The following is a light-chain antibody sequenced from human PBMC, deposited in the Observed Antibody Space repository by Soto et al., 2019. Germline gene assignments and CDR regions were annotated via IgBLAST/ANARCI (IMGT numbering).Light chain of an antibody. CDR1: QDISDF. V-gene: IGKV1-17*03. CDR3: LQNNRYPWT. CDR2: AAS. Sequence: EIQMTQSPSAMSASVGDRVTITCRASQDISDFLAWFQQKPGEVPKRLIYAASSLESGVPSRFSGSGSGTEFTLTISSLQPEDFATYYCLQNNRYPWTFGQGTKVDIK. J-gene: IGKJ1*01.